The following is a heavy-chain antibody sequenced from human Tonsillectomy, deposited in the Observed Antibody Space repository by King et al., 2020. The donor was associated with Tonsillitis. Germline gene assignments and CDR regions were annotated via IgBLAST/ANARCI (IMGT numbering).Heavy chain of an antibody. CDR3: ARGYHYGRYDY. D-gene: IGHD3-10*01. Sequence: VQLVESGGGLVQPGGSLRLSCAASGFTITSNHLSWVRQAPGKGLEWVSVSYRGGSTDYADSVRGRFTISRDNSRNTINLQMNSLRAADTAVDYCARGYHYGRYDYWGQGTLVTVSS. CDR1: GFTITSNH. CDR2: SYRGGST. V-gene: IGHV3-66*01. J-gene: IGHJ4*02.